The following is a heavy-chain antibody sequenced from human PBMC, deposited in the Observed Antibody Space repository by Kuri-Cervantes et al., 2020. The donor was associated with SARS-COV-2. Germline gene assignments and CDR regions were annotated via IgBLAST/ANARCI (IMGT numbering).Heavy chain of an antibody. D-gene: IGHD3-10*01. CDR1: GFTFSSYA. V-gene: IGHV3-30-3*01. Sequence: GESLKISFAASGFTFSSYAMHWVRQAPGKGLEWVAVISYDGSNKYYADSVKGRFTISRDNSKNTLYLQMNSLRAEDTAVYYCAREPSGDGDYYYYYGMDVWGQGTTVTVSS. J-gene: IGHJ6*02. CDR2: ISYDGSNK. CDR3: AREPSGDGDYYYYYGMDV.